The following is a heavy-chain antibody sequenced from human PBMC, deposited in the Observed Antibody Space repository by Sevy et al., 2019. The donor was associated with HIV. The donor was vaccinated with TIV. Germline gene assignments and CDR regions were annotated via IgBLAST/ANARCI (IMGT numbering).Heavy chain of an antibody. Sequence: GGSLRLSCAASGFTLSRYWMNWVRQAQGKGLEWVANIKQDGSEKYYVESVNGRFTISRDNAENSLYLQMNSLRAEDTAVYYWVREGTAVTARAFEYWGQGTLVTVSS. CDR3: VREGTAVTARAFEY. J-gene: IGHJ4*02. V-gene: IGHV3-7*01. CDR2: IKQDGSEK. CDR1: GFTLSRYW. D-gene: IGHD4-17*01.